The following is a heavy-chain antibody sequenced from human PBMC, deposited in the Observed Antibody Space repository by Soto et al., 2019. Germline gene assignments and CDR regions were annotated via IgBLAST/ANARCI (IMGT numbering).Heavy chain of an antibody. J-gene: IGHJ4*02. CDR2: INAGNGNT. CDR1: GYTFTSYA. V-gene: IGHV1-3*01. D-gene: IGHD3-22*01. CDR3: ARGPFAYYYDSSGYYPYYFDY. Sequence: GASVKVSCKASGYTFTSYAMHWVRQAPGQRLEWMGWINAGNGNTKYSQKFQGRVTITRDTSASTAYMELSSLRSEDTAVYYCARGPFAYYYDSSGYYPYYFDYWGQGTLVTVSS.